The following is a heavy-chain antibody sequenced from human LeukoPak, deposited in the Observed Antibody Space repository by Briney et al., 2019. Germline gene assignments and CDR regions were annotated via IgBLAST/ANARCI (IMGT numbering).Heavy chain of an antibody. CDR1: GFTFSITY. J-gene: IGHJ4*02. V-gene: IGHV3-23*01. CDR3: AIKAKGDY. CDR2: ISSSGGSS. D-gene: IGHD3-10*01. Sequence: GGSLRLSCTASGFTFSITYMAWVRQAPGKGLEWVSAISSSGGSSYYADSVKGRFTISRDNSKNTLYLQMNSLRAEDTAVYYCAIKAKGDYWGQGTLVTVSS.